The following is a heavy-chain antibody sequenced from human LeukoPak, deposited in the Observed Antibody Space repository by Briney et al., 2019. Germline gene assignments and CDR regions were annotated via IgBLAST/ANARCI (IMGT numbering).Heavy chain of an antibody. CDR1: GFIFSSYW. CDR3: ARNYYDSLDALDI. D-gene: IGHD3-22*01. Sequence: PGGSLRLSCAASGFIFSSYWMTWVRQAPGKGLEWVANIKHDGSEKYYVDSVKGRFTLSRDNAKNSLYLQLNSLRAEDTAVYYCARNYYDSLDALDIWGQGTLVTVSS. V-gene: IGHV3-7*01. J-gene: IGHJ3*02. CDR2: IKHDGSEK.